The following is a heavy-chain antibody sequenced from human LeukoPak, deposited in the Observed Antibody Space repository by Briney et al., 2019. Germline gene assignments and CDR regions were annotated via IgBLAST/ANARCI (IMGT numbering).Heavy chain of an antibody. Sequence: SETLSLTCTVSGGSISSYYWSWIRQPAGKGLEWIGRIYTSGSTNYNPSLKSRVTMTVDTSKNQFSLKLSSVTAADTAVYYCARDFLEYGSGSYWGVDYYYYGMDVWGQGTTVTVSS. V-gene: IGHV4-4*07. D-gene: IGHD3-10*01. J-gene: IGHJ6*02. CDR3: ARDFLEYGSGSYWGVDYYYYGMDV. CDR2: IYTSGST. CDR1: GGSISSYY.